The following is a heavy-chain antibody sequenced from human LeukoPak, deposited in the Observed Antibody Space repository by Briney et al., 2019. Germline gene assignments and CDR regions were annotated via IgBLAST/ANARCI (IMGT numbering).Heavy chain of an antibody. D-gene: IGHD5-18*01. J-gene: IGHJ4*02. CDR3: ATDFFVDTAMGHFDY. V-gene: IGHV1-69*04. CDR1: GGTFSSYA. CDR2: IIPILGIA. Sequence: SVKVSCKASGGTFSSYAISWVRQAPGQGLEWMGRIIPILGIANYAQKFQGRVTITADKSTSTAYMELSSLRSEDTAVYYCATDFFVDTAMGHFDYWAREPWSPSPQ.